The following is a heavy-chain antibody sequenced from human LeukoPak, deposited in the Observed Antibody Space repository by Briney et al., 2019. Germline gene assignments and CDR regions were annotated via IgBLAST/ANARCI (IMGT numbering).Heavy chain of an antibody. V-gene: IGHV3-23*01. CDR3: ARDLMSSSPNYYMDV. J-gene: IGHJ6*03. Sequence: GGSLRLSCAASGFTFSSYAMSWVRQAPGKGLEWVSAISGSGGSTYYADSVKGRFTISRGNSKNTLYLQMNSLRAEDTAVYYCARDLMSSSPNYYMDVWGKGTTVTVSS. D-gene: IGHD6-13*01. CDR1: GFTFSSYA. CDR2: ISGSGGST.